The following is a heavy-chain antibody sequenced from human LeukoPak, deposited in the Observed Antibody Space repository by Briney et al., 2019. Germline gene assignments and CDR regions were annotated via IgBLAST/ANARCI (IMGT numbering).Heavy chain of an antibody. D-gene: IGHD5-12*01. CDR1: GASISRYY. J-gene: IGHJ5*02. CDR2: IYNNGST. CDR3: ARGGYSGYAFDR. Sequence: SQTLSLTRTVVGASISRYYWGWVRQPPRKGLEWLGKIYNNGSTNYKPSLKSRVTISVHTSKNQFSLNLRSLTAADTAVYYCARGGYSGYAFDRWGQGTRVTVSS. V-gene: IGHV4-59*01.